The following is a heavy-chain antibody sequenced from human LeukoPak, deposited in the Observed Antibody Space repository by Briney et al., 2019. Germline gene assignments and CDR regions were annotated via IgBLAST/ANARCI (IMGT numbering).Heavy chain of an antibody. Sequence: GGSLRLSCAASGSTFSSYGMHWVRQAPGKGLEWVAVISYDGSNKYYADSVKGRFTISRDNSKNTLYLQMNSLRAEDTAVYYCAKDTGHIRLATITISYYYCYGMDVWGQGTTVTVSS. V-gene: IGHV3-30*18. CDR3: AKDTGHIRLATITISYYYCYGMDV. D-gene: IGHD5-24*01. CDR2: ISYDGSNK. J-gene: IGHJ6*02. CDR1: GSTFSSYG.